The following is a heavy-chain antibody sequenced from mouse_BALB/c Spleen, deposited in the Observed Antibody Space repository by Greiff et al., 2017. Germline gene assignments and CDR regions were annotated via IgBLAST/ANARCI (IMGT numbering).Heavy chain of an antibody. CDR3: ARDDYDGDYAMDY. CDR2: ISYSGST. J-gene: IGHJ4*01. V-gene: IGHV3-2*02. D-gene: IGHD2-4*01. CDR1: GYSITSDYA. Sequence: EVKLQESGPGLVKPSQSLSLTCTVTGYSITSDYAWNWIRQFPGNKLEWMGYISYSGSTSYNPSLKSRISITRDTSKNQFFLQLNSVTTEDTATYYCARDDYDGDYAMDYWGQGTSVTVSS.